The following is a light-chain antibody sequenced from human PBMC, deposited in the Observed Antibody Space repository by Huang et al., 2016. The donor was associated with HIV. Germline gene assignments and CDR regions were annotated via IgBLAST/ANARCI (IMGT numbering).Light chain of an antibody. CDR3: QQYNNWPPEYT. V-gene: IGKV3-15*01. CDR1: QSINSN. Sequence: EIVMTQSPATLSVSPGERATLSCRASQSINSNLAWYQQKPGQAPRLLIYGASTRATGIPARVSGSGSGTKFTLSISSLQSEDFAVYYCQQYNNWPPEYTFGQGTKLEIK. CDR2: GAS. J-gene: IGKJ2*01.